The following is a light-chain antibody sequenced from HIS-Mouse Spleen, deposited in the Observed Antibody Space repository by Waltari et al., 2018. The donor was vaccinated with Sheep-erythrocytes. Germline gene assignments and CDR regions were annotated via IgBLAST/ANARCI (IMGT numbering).Light chain of an antibody. J-gene: IGLJ2*01. CDR3: AAWDDSLNGVV. CDR1: SPNIGNPS. CDR2: YDD. Sequence: QSVLTQPPSVSEAPRQRVTISCSGSSPNIGNPSVTWYQQLPGKAPKLLIYYDDLLPSGVSDRFSGSKSGTSASLAISGLQSEDEADYYCAAWDDSLNGVVFGGGTKLTVL. V-gene: IGLV1-36*01.